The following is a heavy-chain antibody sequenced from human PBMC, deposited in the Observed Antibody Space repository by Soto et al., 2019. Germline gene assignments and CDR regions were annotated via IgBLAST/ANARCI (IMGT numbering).Heavy chain of an antibody. CDR2: VYYTGST. CDR3: VRTARDGAVAPHWFDR. CDR1: GGSIRSSGYY. Sequence: SETLSLTCTVSGGSIRSSGYYWSWIRQAPGKGLEWIGYVYYTGSTSYNPSLMSRLTISVDTSKNQFSLKLTSVTAADTAVYYCVRTARDGAVAPHWFDRWGQGTQVTVSS. J-gene: IGHJ5*02. D-gene: IGHD2-21*02. V-gene: IGHV4-30-4*01.